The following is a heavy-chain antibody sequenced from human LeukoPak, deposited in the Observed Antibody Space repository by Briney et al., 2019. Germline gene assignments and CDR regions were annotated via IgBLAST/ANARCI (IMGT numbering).Heavy chain of an antibody. J-gene: IGHJ6*04. CDR1: GFTFSDYW. CDR2: ISSDGSRV. CDR3: AELGITMIGGV. D-gene: IGHD3-10*02. V-gene: IGHV3-74*01. Sequence: GGSLRLSCAASGFTFSDYWMHWVRQAPGKGLVWVSRISSDGSRVTYADSVKGRFTISRDNAKNSLYLQMNSLRAEDTAVYYCAELGITMIGGVWGKGTTVTISS.